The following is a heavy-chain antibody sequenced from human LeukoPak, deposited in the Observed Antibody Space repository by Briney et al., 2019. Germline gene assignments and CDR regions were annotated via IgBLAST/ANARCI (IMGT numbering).Heavy chain of an antibody. V-gene: IGHV1-2*02. CDR1: GYTFAGYY. J-gene: IGHJ4*02. CDR2: INPNSGGT. D-gene: IGHD1-26*01. CDR3: ARDLSGSFALGY. Sequence: GTSGKVSCKASGYTFAGYYMHWVGQAPGQGLEWMGWINPNSGGTNYAQKFQGRVTMTRDTSISTAYMELSRLRSDDTAVYYCARDLSGSFALGYWGQGTLVTVSS.